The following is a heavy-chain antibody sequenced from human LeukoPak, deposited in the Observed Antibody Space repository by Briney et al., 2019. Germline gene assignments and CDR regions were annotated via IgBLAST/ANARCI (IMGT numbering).Heavy chain of an antibody. CDR1: GGSISSGDHY. CDR3: ARAACGGGTCYSFDY. D-gene: IGHD2-15*01. CDR2: VYYSGIA. Sequence: SQTLSLTCTVSGGSISSGDHYWPWIRQPPGKGLEWIGYVYYSGIAYYNPSLKSRVTMSVDTSNNQFSLRLSSVTAADTAVYYCARAACGGGTCYSFDYWGQGTLVTVSS. J-gene: IGHJ4*02. V-gene: IGHV4-30-4*08.